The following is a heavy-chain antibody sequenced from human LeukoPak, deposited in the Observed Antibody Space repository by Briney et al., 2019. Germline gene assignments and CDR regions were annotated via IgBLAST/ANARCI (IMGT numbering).Heavy chain of an antibody. V-gene: IGHV3-7*01. CDR3: ARDTSVTFDY. D-gene: IGHD3-16*01. Sequence: LAGGCLRLSCAASGFTLSRYWMSWVSQAAGKGLEWVANIKQDGSEKYYVDSVKGRFTISRDNAKNSLYLQMNSLRAEDTAVYYCARDTSVTFDYWGQGTLVTVSS. J-gene: IGHJ4*02. CDR2: IKQDGSEK. CDR1: GFTLSRYW.